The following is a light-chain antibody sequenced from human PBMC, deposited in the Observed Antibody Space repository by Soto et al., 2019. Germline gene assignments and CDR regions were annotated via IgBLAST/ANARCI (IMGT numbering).Light chain of an antibody. CDR3: QQYHSCPA. CDR1: QSVFSS. V-gene: IGKV3-15*01. CDR2: GAA. J-gene: IGKJ4*02. Sequence: EIVMTQSPATLSVSLGERVTLSCRASQSVFSSLAWYQQKPGQAPRLLIYGAATRPIGIPARFSGSGSGTEFTLTISSLQYEDFEVYYCQQYHSCPAFGRGTRVEIK.